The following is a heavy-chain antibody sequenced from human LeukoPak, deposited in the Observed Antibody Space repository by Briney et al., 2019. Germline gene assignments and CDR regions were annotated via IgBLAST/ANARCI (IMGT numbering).Heavy chain of an antibody. D-gene: IGHD2-2*01. V-gene: IGHV3-23*01. Sequence: GGSLRLSCAASGFTFSNYAMSWVRQAPGKELEWVSVISGSGGSTFYSDSVKGRFTISRDNSKNTLYLQMNNLRAEETALYYCSRNDRFTSSPRYYFDYWGQGALVTVSS. CDR1: GFTFSNYA. CDR2: ISGSGGST. CDR3: SRNDRFTSSPRYYFDY. J-gene: IGHJ4*02.